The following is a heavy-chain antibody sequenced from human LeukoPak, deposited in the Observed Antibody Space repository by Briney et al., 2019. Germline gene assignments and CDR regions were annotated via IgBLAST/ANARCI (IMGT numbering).Heavy chain of an antibody. D-gene: IGHD6-19*01. CDR1: GFTFSRYG. Sequence: QPGRSLRLSCAASGFTFSRYGMHRVRQAPGKGLEWVAVISYDGSNNYYADSVKGRFTISRDNSKNTLYLQMNSLRAEDTAVYYCAKPMNSGWYPPSDYWGAGNLVTVSS. CDR2: ISYDGSNN. CDR3: AKPMNSGWYPPSDY. V-gene: IGHV3-30*18. J-gene: IGHJ4*02.